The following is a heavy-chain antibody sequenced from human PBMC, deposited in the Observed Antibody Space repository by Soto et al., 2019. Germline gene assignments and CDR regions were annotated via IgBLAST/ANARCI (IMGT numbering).Heavy chain of an antibody. Sequence: QVQLVQSGAEVKKPGSSVKVSCKASGGTFSSYAISWVRQAPGQGLEWMGGIIPIFGTANYAQKFQGRVTITADESTSTAYMELSSLRSEDTVVYYCARDLKGIPIPYYGMDVWGQGTTVTVSS. CDR3: ARDLKGIPIPYYGMDV. J-gene: IGHJ6*02. D-gene: IGHD2-2*01. CDR1: GGTFSSYA. CDR2: IIPIFGTA. V-gene: IGHV1-69*01.